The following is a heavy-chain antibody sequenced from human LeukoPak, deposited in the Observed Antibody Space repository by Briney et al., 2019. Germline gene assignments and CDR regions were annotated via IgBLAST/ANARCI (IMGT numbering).Heavy chain of an antibody. CDR3: ARDEPGIAVDVGVY. CDR1: GFTFSSYE. V-gene: IGHV3-48*03. CDR2: ISSGGRIK. J-gene: IGHJ4*02. D-gene: IGHD6-19*01. Sequence: PGGSLRLSCAASGFTFSSYEMNWVRQAPGKGLEWVSYISSGGRIKYYADSVKGRFTISRDNAKNSLYLQMNSLRAEDTAVHYCARDEPGIAVDVGVYWGQGTLVTVSS.